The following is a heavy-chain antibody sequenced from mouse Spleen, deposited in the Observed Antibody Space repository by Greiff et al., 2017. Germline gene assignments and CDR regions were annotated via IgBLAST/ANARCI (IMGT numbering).Heavy chain of an antibody. CDR3: ARSLYYYGSSYSDY. D-gene: IGHD1-1*01. CDR2: IDPSDSYT. V-gene: IGHV1-69*01. Sequence: QVQLQQPGAELVMPGASVKLSCKASGYTFTSYWMHWVKQRPGQGLEWIGEIDPSDSYTNYNQKFKGKATLTVDKSSSTAYMQLSSLTSEDSAVYYCARSLYYYGSSYSDYWGQGTTLTVSS. CDR1: GYTFTSYW. J-gene: IGHJ2*01.